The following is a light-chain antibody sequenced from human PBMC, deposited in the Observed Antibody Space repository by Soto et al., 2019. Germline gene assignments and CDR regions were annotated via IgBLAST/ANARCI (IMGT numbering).Light chain of an antibody. J-gene: IGLJ2*01. CDR1: TSNIGNNY. Sequence: QSVLTQPPSVSAAPGQRVTISCSGETSNIGNNYVSWYQQLPGTAPKLLIYDTDNRPSGIPDRFSGSRSGTSATLGITGLQTGEEAVYYCGAWDSSLSGVLFGGGTKVTVL. CDR3: GAWDSSLSGVL. CDR2: DTD. V-gene: IGLV1-51*01.